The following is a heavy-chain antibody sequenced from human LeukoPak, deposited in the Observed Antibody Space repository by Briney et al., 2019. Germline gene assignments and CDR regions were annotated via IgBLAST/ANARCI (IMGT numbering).Heavy chain of an antibody. D-gene: IGHD6-6*01. Sequence: GGSLRLSCAASGFTFSDYYMSWIRQAPGKGLEWVSYISSSGSTIYYADSVKGRFTVSRDNAKNSLYLQMNSLRAEDTAVYYCARLRSSSFYYYYMDVWGKGTTVTVSS. CDR3: ARLRSSSFYYYYMDV. CDR2: ISSSGSTI. CDR1: GFTFSDYY. J-gene: IGHJ6*03. V-gene: IGHV3-11*01.